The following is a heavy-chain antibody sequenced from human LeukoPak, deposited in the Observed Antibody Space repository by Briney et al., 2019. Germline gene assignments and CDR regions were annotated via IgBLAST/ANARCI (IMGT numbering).Heavy chain of an antibody. CDR3: ASYSSSWRYYFDY. CDR1: GGSISSSSYY. J-gene: IGHJ4*02. D-gene: IGHD6-13*01. Sequence: SETLSLTCTVSGGSISSSSYYWGWIRQPPGKGLEWIGSIYYSGSTYYNPSLKSRVTISVDTSKNQFSLKLSSVTAADTAVYYCASYSSSWRYYFDYWGQGTLVTVSS. CDR2: IYYSGST. V-gene: IGHV4-39*01.